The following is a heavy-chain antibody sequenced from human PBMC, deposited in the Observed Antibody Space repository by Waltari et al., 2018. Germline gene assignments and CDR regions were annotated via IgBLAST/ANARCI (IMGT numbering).Heavy chain of an antibody. J-gene: IGHJ2*01. CDR1: GFLFSIYP. Sequence: EGQLLESGGGLVQTGGSLRLSCAASGFLFSIYPMTLVRQAPGKGLEWVSTITADGRSRNYADSVKGRFTISRDNSKNILDLQMNTLRAEDTAVYFCAKADFGNPYWFFDLWGRGTLLTVSS. D-gene: IGHD3-10*01. CDR2: ITADGRSR. CDR3: AKADFGNPYWFFDL. V-gene: IGHV3-23*01.